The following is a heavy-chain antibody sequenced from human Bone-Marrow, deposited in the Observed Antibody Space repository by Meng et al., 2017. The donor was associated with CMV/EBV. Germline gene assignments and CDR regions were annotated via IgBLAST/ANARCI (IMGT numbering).Heavy chain of an antibody. V-gene: IGHV3-11*04. CDR1: GFTFSSYY. J-gene: IGHJ6*02. D-gene: IGHD1-1*01. Sequence: GESLKISCAASGFTFSSYYMSWIRQAPGKGLEWVSYISSSGSTIYYADSMKGRFTISRDNAKNSLYLQMNSLRAEDTAVYYCARDLWTTRETGTRGGHYYSSMDVRGQGTTVTVSS. CDR3: ARDLWTTRETGTRGGHYYSSMDV. CDR2: ISSSGSTI.